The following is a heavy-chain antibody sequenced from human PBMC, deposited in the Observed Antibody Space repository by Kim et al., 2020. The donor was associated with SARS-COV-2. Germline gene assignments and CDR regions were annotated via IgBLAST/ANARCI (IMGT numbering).Heavy chain of an antibody. J-gene: IGHJ4*02. Sequence: IYYADAVKGRFTSSRDNAKNSLYLQMNSLRAEDTAVYYCARDEETYGGDYWGQGTLVTVSS. D-gene: IGHD4-17*01. CDR3: ARDEETYGGDY. V-gene: IGHV3-21*01. CDR2: I.